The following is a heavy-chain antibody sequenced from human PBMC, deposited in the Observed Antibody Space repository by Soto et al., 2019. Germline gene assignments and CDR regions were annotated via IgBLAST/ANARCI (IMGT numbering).Heavy chain of an antibody. V-gene: IGHV4-59*08. D-gene: IGHD2-2*01. Sequence: SETLSLTCTVSGGSISSYYWNWIRQPPGKGLEWIGYIYYSGSTNYNPSLKSRVTISVDTSKNQFSLTLSSVTAADSAVYYCARFYCSSTNCYGRLNWFDPWGQGTLVTVSS. CDR3: ARFYCSSTNCYGRLNWFDP. CDR1: GGSISSYY. CDR2: IYYSGST. J-gene: IGHJ5*02.